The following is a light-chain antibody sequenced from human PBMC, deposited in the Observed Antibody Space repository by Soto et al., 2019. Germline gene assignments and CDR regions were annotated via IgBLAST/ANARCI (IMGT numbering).Light chain of an antibody. V-gene: IGKV3-15*01. CDR2: GAS. CDR1: QSVSSN. CDR3: QQYHDWPLT. J-gene: IGKJ4*01. Sequence: EIVMTQFPATLSVSPGERATVPCRASQSVSSNLAWYQEKPGQAPRLLIYGASTRATGIPARFTGSGYGTEFPLPISSLQSEDFAVYYCQQYHDWPLTFGGGTKVDIK.